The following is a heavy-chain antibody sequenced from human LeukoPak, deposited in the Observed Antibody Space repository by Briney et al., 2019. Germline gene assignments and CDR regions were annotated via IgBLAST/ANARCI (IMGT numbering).Heavy chain of an antibody. D-gene: IGHD3-10*01. J-gene: IGHJ4*02. CDR1: GYTFTGYY. CDR3: ARDDYGSGSYYNPFDY. V-gene: IGHV1-2*06. Sequence: ASVEVSCKASGYTFTGYYMHWVRQAPGQGLEWMGRINPNSGGTNYAQKFQGRVTMTRDTSISTAYMELSRLRSDDTAVYYCARDDYGSGSYYNPFDYWGQGTLVTVSS. CDR2: INPNSGGT.